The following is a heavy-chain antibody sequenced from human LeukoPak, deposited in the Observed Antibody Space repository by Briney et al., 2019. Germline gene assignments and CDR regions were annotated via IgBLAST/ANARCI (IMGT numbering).Heavy chain of an antibody. Sequence: GGSLRLSCAASGFTFSSYAMSWVRQAPGKGLEWVSAISGSGGSTYYADSVKGRFTISRDNSKNTLYLQMNSLRAEDTAVYYCAASVVVVYYFDYWGQGNLVTVSS. J-gene: IGHJ4*02. CDR3: AASVVVVYYFDY. CDR2: ISGSGGST. V-gene: IGHV3-23*01. CDR1: GFTFSSYA. D-gene: IGHD2-21*01.